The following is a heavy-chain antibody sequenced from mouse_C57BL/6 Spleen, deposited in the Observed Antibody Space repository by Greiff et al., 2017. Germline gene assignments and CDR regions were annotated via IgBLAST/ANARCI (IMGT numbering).Heavy chain of an antibody. J-gene: IGHJ2*01. CDR1: GYTFTDYY. Sequence: VQLQQSGPELVKPGASVKISCKASGYTFTDYYMNWVKQSHGKSLEWIGDINPNNGGTSYNQKFKGKATLTVDKSSSTAYMELRSLTSEDSAVYYCARKGDYYGSSFDYWGQGTTLTVSS. D-gene: IGHD1-1*01. CDR3: ARKGDYYGSSFDY. V-gene: IGHV1-26*01. CDR2: INPNNGGT.